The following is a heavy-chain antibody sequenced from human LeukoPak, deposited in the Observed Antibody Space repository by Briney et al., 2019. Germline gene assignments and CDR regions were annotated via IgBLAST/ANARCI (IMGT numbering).Heavy chain of an antibody. D-gene: IGHD3-16*02. CDR1: GYTFTSYD. J-gene: IGHJ4*02. Sequence: ASVKVSCKASGYTFTSYDINWVRQATGQGLEWMGWMNPSSGNTGYAQKFQGRVTMTRNTSISAAYMELSSLRSEDTAVYYCARGGYYDYVWGSYRYAYYFDYWGQGTLVTVSS. CDR3: ARGGYYDYVWGSYRYAYYFDY. CDR2: MNPSSGNT. V-gene: IGHV1-8*01.